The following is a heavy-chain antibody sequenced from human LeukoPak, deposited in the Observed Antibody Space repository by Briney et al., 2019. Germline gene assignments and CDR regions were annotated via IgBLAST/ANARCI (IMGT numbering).Heavy chain of an antibody. CDR1: GFTFSSYA. CDR3: ARAPQDYYDSRQYWRAFDI. Sequence: GRSLRLSCAASGFTFSSYAMHWVRQAPVKGLEWVAVISYDGSNKCYADSVKGRFTISRDNSKNTLYLQMNSLRAEDTAGYYCARAPQDYYDSRQYWRAFDIWGQGTMVTVSS. D-gene: IGHD3-22*01. J-gene: IGHJ3*02. V-gene: IGHV3-30-3*01. CDR2: ISYDGSNK.